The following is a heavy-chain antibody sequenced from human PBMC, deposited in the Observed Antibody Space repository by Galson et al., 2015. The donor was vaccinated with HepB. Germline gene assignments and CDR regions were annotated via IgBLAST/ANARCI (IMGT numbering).Heavy chain of an antibody. V-gene: IGHV3-23*01. CDR3: ARDPRICSRSSCNSTHHFHHDLEV. CDR1: GFTFTHYA. J-gene: IGHJ6*02. CDR2: ISHSGNST. Sequence: SLRLSCAASGFTFTHYAMTWVRRAPGKGLEWVSSISHSGNSTYYSDFVRGRFAISRDSSKNTLYLQMNSLRGEDTAVYHCARDPRICSRSSCNSTHHFHHDLEVWGQGTMVTVSS. D-gene: IGHD2-2*01.